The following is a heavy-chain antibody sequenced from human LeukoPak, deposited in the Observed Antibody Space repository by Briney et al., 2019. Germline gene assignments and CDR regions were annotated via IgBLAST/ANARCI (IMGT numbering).Heavy chain of an antibody. Sequence: GGSLRLSCAASGFTFSSYEMNWVRQAPGKGLEWVSYISSSGSTRYYADSVKGRITISRDNAKNSLYLQMNSLRAEDTAVYYCATSRPFNYWGQGTLVTVSS. CDR1: GFTFSSYE. CDR2: ISSSGSTR. V-gene: IGHV3-48*03. D-gene: IGHD2-2*01. J-gene: IGHJ4*02. CDR3: ATSRPFNY.